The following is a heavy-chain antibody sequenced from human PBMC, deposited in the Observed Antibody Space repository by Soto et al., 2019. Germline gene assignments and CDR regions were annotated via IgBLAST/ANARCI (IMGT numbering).Heavy chain of an antibody. D-gene: IGHD2-2*01. CDR2: MNHSGAS. J-gene: IGHJ4*02. V-gene: IGHV4-34*01. CDR1: GGSFTGYY. CDR3: AGALCTSTGCSSLDY. Sequence: QVQLQQWGAGLLKPSETLTLTCAVYGGSFTGYYWSWIRQPPGKGLEWIGEMNHSGASNYNPSLKRRVTQPVDTPKNPFYLKRNSLTAADTAVYYCAGALCTSTGCSSLDYWGQGTLVTVSS.